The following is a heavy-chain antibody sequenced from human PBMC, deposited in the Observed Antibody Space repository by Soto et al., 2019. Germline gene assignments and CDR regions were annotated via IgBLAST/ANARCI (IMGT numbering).Heavy chain of an antibody. CDR1: SGSISSSNW. CDR2: IYHSGST. D-gene: IGHD2-15*01. V-gene: IGHV4-4*02. Sequence: SETLSLTCAVSSGSISSSNWWSWVRQPPGKGLEWIGEIYHSGSTNYNPSLKSRVTISVDKSKNQFSLKLSSVTAADTAVYYCARVGGYCSGGSCYSEAWFDPWGQGTLVTVSS. CDR3: ARVGGYCSGGSCYSEAWFDP. J-gene: IGHJ5*02.